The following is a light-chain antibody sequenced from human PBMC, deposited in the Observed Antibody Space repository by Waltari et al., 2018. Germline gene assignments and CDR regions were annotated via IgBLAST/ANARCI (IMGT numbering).Light chain of an antibody. J-gene: IGKJ4*01. Sequence: IVMTQSPVTLSVSPGETVTLSCRASQSVGSKVAWYQQKPGQPPRLLIYGAFITAPGSPARFRGSGSGTDFTLTITSLQSEDFADYYCQQYIDWPPALTFGGGTKLDIK. CDR1: QSVGSK. CDR2: GAF. V-gene: IGKV3-15*01. CDR3: QQYIDWPPALT.